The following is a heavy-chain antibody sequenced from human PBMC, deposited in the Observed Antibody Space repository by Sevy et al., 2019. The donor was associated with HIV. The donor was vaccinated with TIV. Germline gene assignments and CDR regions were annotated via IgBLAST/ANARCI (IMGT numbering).Heavy chain of an antibody. D-gene: IGHD6-19*01. CDR3: AGWSSAWTLFDY. Sequence: GGSLRLSCAASGFTFSSYAMSWVRQAPGKGLEWVSVIYSDGKTFYADSVQDRFTISRDNSKNTLYLQMNSLRAEDTAVYYCAGWSSAWTLFDYWGQGTLVTVSS. CDR2: IYSDGKT. J-gene: IGHJ4*02. V-gene: IGHV3-66*01. CDR1: GFTFSSYA.